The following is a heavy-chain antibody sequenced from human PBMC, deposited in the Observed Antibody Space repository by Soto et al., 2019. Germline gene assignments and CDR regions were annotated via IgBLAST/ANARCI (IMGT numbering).Heavy chain of an antibody. CDR2: IKEDGSEP. Sequence: EVQLVESGGGLVQPGGSLRLSCAASGFSFRSYGISWVRQAPGKGLEWVANIKEDGSEPYYVDSVKRRFTISRDNAKNSEYPQKNRLRAESTDVYYCAKDECCGGRSNCHSIWGYWGQGTLVTVSP. D-gene: IGHD2-21*01. CDR3: AKDECCGGRSNCHSIWGY. J-gene: IGHJ4*02. CDR1: GFSFRSYG. V-gene: IGHV3-7*01.